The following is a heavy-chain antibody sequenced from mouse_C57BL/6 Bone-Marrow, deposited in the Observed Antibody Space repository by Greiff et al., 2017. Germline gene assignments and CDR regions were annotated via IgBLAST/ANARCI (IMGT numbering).Heavy chain of an antibody. CDR2: IRSKSNNYAT. CDR3: VRHGYSNYGGIFFYYAMDY. J-gene: IGHJ4*01. D-gene: IGHD2-5*01. CDR1: GFSFNTYA. Sequence: EVQRVESGGGLVQPKGSLKLSCAASGFSFNTYAMNWVRQAPGKGLEWVARIRSKSNNYATYYADSVKDRFTISRDDSESMLYLQMNNLKTEDTAMYYCVRHGYSNYGGIFFYYAMDYWGQGTSVTVSS. V-gene: IGHV10-1*01.